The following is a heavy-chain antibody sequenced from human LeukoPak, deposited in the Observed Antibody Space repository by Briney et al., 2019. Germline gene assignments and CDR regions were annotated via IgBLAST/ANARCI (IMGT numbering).Heavy chain of an antibody. D-gene: IGHD3-10*01. J-gene: IGHJ4*02. CDR3: ARDQTGYYYGSGSYYIPFDY. Sequence: ASVKVSCKASGYTFTSYGISWVRQAPGQGLEWMGWISAYNGNTNYAQKLKGRVTMTTDTSTSTAYMELRSLRSDDTAVYYCARDQTGYYYGSGSYYIPFDYWGQGTLVTVSS. CDR1: GYTFTSYG. V-gene: IGHV1-18*01. CDR2: ISAYNGNT.